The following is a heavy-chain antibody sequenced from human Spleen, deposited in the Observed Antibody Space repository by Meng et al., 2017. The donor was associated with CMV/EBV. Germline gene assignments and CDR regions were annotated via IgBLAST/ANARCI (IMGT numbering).Heavy chain of an antibody. V-gene: IGHV1-18*04. D-gene: IGHD2-2*02. Sequence: ASVKVSCKASGYTFTGYYMHWVRQAPGQGPEWVAWISAYNGNTKYEQKLQGRVTMTTDTSTSTAYMELRSLTSDDTAVYYCARDLYHTGYCSSTSCYTFDYWGLGTLVTVSS. CDR3: ARDLYHTGYCSSTSCYTFDY. CDR1: GYTFTGYY. CDR2: ISAYNGNT. J-gene: IGHJ4*02.